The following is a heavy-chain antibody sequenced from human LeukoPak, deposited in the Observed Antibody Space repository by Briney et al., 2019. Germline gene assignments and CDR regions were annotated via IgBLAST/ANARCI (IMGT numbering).Heavy chain of an antibody. J-gene: IGHJ5*02. CDR1: GFSFSDYY. CDR3: ARDQSNQDLGTSNWFGP. CDR2: IGSSGNPK. D-gene: IGHD3-16*01. V-gene: IGHV3-11*01. Sequence: GGSLRLSCAASGFSFSDYYMAWIRQAPGKGLEWVSYIGSSGNPKYYADSVKGRFTVSRDNAENSLFLQMNSLRVEDTAVYYCARDQSNQDLGTSNWFGPWGQGTLVTVSS.